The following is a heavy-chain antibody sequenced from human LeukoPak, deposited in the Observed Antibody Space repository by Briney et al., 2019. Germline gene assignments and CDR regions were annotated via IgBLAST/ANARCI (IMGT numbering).Heavy chain of an antibody. CDR1: GFTFDDYG. CDR2: ISGDGGST. CDR3: AKATYYYDSSGYYYN. Sequence: GGSLRLSCAASGFTFDDYGMSWVRQAPGKGLEWVSLISGDGGSTYYADSVKGRFTISRDNSKSSLYLQMNSLRTEDTALYYCAKATYYYDSSGYYYNWGQGTLVTVSS. J-gene: IGHJ4*02. D-gene: IGHD3-22*01. V-gene: IGHV3-43*02.